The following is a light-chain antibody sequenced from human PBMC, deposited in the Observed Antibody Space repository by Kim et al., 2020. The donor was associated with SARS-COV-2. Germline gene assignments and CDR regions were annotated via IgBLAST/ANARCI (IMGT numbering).Light chain of an antibody. CDR1: SSTIGNHT. J-gene: IGLJ3*02. V-gene: IGLV1-44*01. CDR3: AAWDDSVDGAKV. Sequence: QRVTIACPGSSSTIGNHTVNWYQPLPGTAPKLLICSNNRRPSGAPDRSSGSKSGTSAARAISGLQSGDEADYYCAAWDDSVDGAKVFGGGTQLTVL. CDR2: SNN.